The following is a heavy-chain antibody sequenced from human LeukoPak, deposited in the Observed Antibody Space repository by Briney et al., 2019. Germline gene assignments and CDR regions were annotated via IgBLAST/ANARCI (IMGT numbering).Heavy chain of an antibody. D-gene: IGHD1-26*01. CDR3: ARGFDWDSGNYLPFSGYTYYMDV. J-gene: IGHJ6*03. Sequence: GGSLRLSCAASGFTFSSYWMSWVRQAPGKGLVWVSRINSDESNTSYADSVKGRFTISRDNAKNTLYLQMNSLRAEDTAVYFCARGFDWDSGNYLPFSGYTYYMDVWGKGTTVTVSS. CDR2: INSDESNT. CDR1: GFTFSSYW. V-gene: IGHV3-74*01.